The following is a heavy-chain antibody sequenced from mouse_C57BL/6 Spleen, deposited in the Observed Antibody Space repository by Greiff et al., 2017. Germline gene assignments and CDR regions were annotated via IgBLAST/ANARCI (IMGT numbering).Heavy chain of an antibody. Sequence: QVQLKQPGTELVKPGASVKLSCKASGYTFTSYWMHWVKQRPGQGLEWIGNINPSNGGTNYNETFKSKATLTLDKSSTTAYVQLSSLTSKDSAVFSCASSGPLSSYYFDYWGQGTTLTVSS. J-gene: IGHJ2*01. CDR3: ASSGPLSSYYFDY. V-gene: IGHV1-53*01. D-gene: IGHD3-1*01. CDR1: GYTFTSYW. CDR2: INPSNGGT.